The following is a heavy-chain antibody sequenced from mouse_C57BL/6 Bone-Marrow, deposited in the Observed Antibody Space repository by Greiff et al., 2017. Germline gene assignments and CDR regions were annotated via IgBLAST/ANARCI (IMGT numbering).Heavy chain of an antibody. CDR2: IDPSDSYT. D-gene: IGHD1-1*01. CDR1: GYTFTSYW. V-gene: IGHV1-69*01. CDR3: AREGTTVVAAYYFDY. J-gene: IGHJ2*01. Sequence: QVQLQQPGAELVMPGASVKLPCKASGYTFTSYWMHWVKQRPGQGLEWIGEIDPSDSYTNYNQKFKGKSTLTVDKSSSTAYMQLSSLTSEDSAVYYCAREGTTVVAAYYFDYWGQGTTLTVSS.